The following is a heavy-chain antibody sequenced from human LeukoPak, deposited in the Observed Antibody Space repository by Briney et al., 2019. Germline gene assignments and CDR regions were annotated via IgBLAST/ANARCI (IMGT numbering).Heavy chain of an antibody. Sequence: GGSLRLSCAASGFTFNNAWMSWVRQAPGKGLEWVGRIKSKTDGGTADYVAPVKGRFTISRDDAKSTVYLEMNSLKIEDTAVYFCTTGGSWYDPGHWGQGTLVTVSS. CDR1: GFTFNNAW. CDR3: TTGGSWYDPGH. CDR2: IKSKTDGGTA. J-gene: IGHJ4*02. V-gene: IGHV3-15*01. D-gene: IGHD6-13*01.